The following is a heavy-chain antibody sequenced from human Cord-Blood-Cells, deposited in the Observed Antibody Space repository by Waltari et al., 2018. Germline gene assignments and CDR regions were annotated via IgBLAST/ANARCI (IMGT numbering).Heavy chain of an antibody. D-gene: IGHD7-27*01. CDR1: GFPFGSYG. CDR3: ARDLWGSDAFDI. J-gene: IGHJ3*02. Sequence: QVQLVESGGGVGQLGWSLSLSGAVSGFPFGSYGIPWVRQAPGKGLEWVAVIWYDGSNKYYADSEKGRFTISRDNSKNTLYLQMNSLRAEDTAVYYCARDLWGSDAFDIWGQGTMVTVSS. CDR2: IWYDGSNK. V-gene: IGHV3-33*01.